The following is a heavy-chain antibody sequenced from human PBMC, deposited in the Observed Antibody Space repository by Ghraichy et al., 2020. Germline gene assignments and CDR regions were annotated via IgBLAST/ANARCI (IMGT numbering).Heavy chain of an antibody. CDR1: GYTFTGYY. Sequence: ASVKVSCKASGYTFTGYYMHWVRQAPGQGLEWMGWINPNSGGTNYAQKFQGRVTMTRDTSISTAYMELSRLRSDDTAVYYCARVQLGGYCSGGSCYSEAFDIWGQGTMVTVSS. D-gene: IGHD2-15*01. J-gene: IGHJ3*02. CDR3: ARVQLGGYCSGGSCYSEAFDI. V-gene: IGHV1-2*02. CDR2: INPNSGGT.